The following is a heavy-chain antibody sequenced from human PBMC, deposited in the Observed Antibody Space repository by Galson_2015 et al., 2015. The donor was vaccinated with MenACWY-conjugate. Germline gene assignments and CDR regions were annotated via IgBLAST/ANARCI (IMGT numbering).Heavy chain of an antibody. D-gene: IGHD1-26*01. J-gene: IGHJ4*02. CDR2: IGGSGDST. CDR1: GFTFSNFG. CDR3: AKFGPSGGVTTGWILHLDS. V-gene: IGHV3-23*01. Sequence: SLRLSCAASGFTFSNFGLSWVRQAPGEGLEWVSSIGGSGDSTYYADSVKGRFTISRDNSRNTLTRQVNSLRAEDTAVYYCAKFGPSGGVTTGWILHLDSWGQGTPVTVSS.